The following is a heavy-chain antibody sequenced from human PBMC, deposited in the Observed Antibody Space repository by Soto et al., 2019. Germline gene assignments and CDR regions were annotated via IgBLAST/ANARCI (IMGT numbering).Heavy chain of an antibody. CDR3: AAVPSPSYDFWSGSRRSQYYYYGMDV. D-gene: IGHD3-3*01. J-gene: IGHJ6*02. CDR2: ISGSGGST. V-gene: IGHV3-23*01. Sequence: PGGSLRLSCAASGFTFSSYAMSWVRQAPGKGLEWVSAISGSGGSTYYADSVKGRFTISRDNSKNTLYLQMNSLRAEDTAVYYCAAVPSPSYDFWSGSRRSQYYYYGMDVWGQGPTVTVS. CDR1: GFTFSSYA.